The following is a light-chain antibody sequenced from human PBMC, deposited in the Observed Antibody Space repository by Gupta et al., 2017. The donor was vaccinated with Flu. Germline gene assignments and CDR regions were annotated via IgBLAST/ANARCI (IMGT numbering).Light chain of an antibody. Sequence: QPVLTQPPSVSGAPGQRVTISCTGSSSNIGAGYDVHWYQQIPGTAPKVLIYGNSNRPSGVPDRFSGSKSVTSASLAITGLQAEDEADYYCQSCDNSLSGSKVFGGGTKLTVL. V-gene: IGLV1-40*01. J-gene: IGLJ3*02. CDR2: GNS. CDR3: QSCDNSLSGSKV. CDR1: SSNIGAGYD.